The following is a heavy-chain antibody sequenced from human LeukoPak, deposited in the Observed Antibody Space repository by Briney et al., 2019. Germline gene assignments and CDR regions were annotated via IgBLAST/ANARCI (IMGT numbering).Heavy chain of an antibody. J-gene: IGHJ3*02. CDR2: TYYRSKWYY. V-gene: IGHV6-1*01. CDR1: GDSVSSNSAS. CDR3: VRAGDHVTYGGVDI. D-gene: IGHD4-23*01. Sequence: SQTLSLTCAISGDSVSSNSASWNWIRQSPSRGLEWLGRTYYRSKWYYDYAVSVKSRITITPDTSKNQFSLQLNSVNPDDTAMYHCVRAGDHVTYGGVDIWGLGTMVTVSS.